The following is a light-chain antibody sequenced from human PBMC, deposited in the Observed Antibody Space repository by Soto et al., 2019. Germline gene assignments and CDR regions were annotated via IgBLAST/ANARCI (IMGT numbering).Light chain of an antibody. J-gene: IGKJ4*01. CDR2: AAS. V-gene: IGKV1-39*01. CDR1: QSISSY. CDR3: QETYNMPLT. Sequence: DNQMTQTPSSVSASVGDRVTITCRASQSISSYLSWYQQKPGTAPKLLIYAASNLQSGVPSRFSGSGSGTDFTLTISGLQPEDSATYYCQETYNMPLTFGGGTKVEIK.